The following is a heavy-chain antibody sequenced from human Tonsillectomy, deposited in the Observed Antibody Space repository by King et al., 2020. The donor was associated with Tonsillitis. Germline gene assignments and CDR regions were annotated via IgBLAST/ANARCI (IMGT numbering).Heavy chain of an antibody. J-gene: IGHJ5*01. Sequence: VQLVESGGGLVQPGGSLRLSCAASGFIFSHYWMHWVRQGPGKGLVWVSRINSDGSRTNYADSVKGRFTISRDSGKNTRDLQMTSLRVEDMGVYYCAIGSTDNGDSFDSWGQGTLVTVSS. CDR3: AIGSTDNGDSFDS. V-gene: IGHV3-74*01. D-gene: IGHD4-17*01. CDR1: GFIFSHYW. CDR2: INSDGSRT.